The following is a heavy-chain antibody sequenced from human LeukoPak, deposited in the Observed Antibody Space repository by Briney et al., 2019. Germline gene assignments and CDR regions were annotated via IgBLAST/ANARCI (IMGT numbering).Heavy chain of an antibody. CDR1: GGSISSSSYY. D-gene: IGHD3-16*01. CDR2: IYYSGST. V-gene: IGHV4-39*07. J-gene: IGHJ6*03. Sequence: SETLSLTCTVSGGSISSSSYYWGWIRQPPGKGLEWIGSIYYSGSTYYNPSLKSRVTISVDRSKNQFSLKRSSVTAADTAVYYCARVRAGYMDVWGKGTTVTVSS. CDR3: ARVRAGYMDV.